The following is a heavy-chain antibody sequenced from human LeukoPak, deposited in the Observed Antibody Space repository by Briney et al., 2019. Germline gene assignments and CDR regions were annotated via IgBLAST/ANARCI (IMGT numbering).Heavy chain of an antibody. J-gene: IGHJ4*02. Sequence: GGSLRLSCAASGFSLDEYAIGWVRQAPGKGLEWVSLSSWDGGSTYYADSVKGRFTISRDNSTTSLYLQMNSLRAEDTALYYCAKGRGYCTNCVCPGDFDYWGQGTLVTVSS. CDR1: GFSLDEYA. CDR2: SSWDGGST. D-gene: IGHD2-8*01. V-gene: IGHV3-43D*03. CDR3: AKGRGYCTNCVCPGDFDY.